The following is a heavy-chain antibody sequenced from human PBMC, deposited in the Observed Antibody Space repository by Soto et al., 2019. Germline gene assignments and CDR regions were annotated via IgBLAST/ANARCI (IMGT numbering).Heavy chain of an antibody. CDR2: IYYSGST. V-gene: IGHV4-59*08. CDR1: GGSISSYY. J-gene: IGHJ5*02. CDR3: ARRSLGYCSSTSCLSWFDP. Sequence: SETLSLTCTVSGGSISSYYWSWIRQPPGKGLEWIGYIYYSGSTNYNPSLKSRVTISVDTSKNQFSLKLSSVTAADTAVYYCARRSLGYCSSTSCLSWFDPWGQGTLVTVSS. D-gene: IGHD2-2*01.